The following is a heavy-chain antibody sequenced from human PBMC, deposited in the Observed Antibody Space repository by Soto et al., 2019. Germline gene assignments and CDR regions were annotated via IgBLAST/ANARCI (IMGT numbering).Heavy chain of an antibody. CDR1: EYSFTSYW. J-gene: IGHJ5*01. CDR3: ARGYYSDSSGFKWFDS. D-gene: IGHD3-22*01. CDR2: IDPSDSYT. V-gene: IGHV5-10-1*01. Sequence: PXESLKISFQGSEYSFTSYWLIWVRQMPRKGLEWMGRIDPSDSYTNYSPSFQGHVTISADKTISTAYLQWSSLKASDTAIYYCARGYYSDSSGFKWFDSWGQGTLVTVSS.